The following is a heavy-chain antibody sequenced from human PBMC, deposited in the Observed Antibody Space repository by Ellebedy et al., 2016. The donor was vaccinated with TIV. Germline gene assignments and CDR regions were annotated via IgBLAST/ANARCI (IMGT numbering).Heavy chain of an antibody. CDR1: GFPISGYS. D-gene: IGHD2-21*02. Sequence: GESLKISXEVSGFPISGYSMNWVRQSPGKGLEWVSRINPDASSTTYADSVKGRFTISRDNAKNTLYLQMNSLRAEDTAVYYCARARPYCSGDCYSFGNWGQGSLVTVSS. CDR3: ARARPYCSGDCYSFGN. CDR2: INPDASST. J-gene: IGHJ4*02. V-gene: IGHV3-74*01.